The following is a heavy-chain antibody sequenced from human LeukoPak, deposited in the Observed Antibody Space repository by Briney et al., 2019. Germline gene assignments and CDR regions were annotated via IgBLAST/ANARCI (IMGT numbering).Heavy chain of an antibody. V-gene: IGHV4-31*03. J-gene: IGHJ6*02. CDR3: ARASYGGNGRYYGMDV. CDR1: GGSISSGGYY. CDR2: IYYSGST. D-gene: IGHD4-23*01. Sequence: PSETLSLTCTVSGGSISSGGYYWSWIRQLPGKGLEWIGYIYYSGSTDYNPTLKSRVTISVDTSKNQFSLKLSSVSAADTAVYYCARASYGGNGRYYGMDVWGQGTTVTVSS.